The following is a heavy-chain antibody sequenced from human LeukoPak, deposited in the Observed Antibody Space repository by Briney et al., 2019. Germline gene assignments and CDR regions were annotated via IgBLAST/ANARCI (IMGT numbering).Heavy chain of an antibody. V-gene: IGHV1-18*01. J-gene: IGHJ4*02. D-gene: IGHD1-26*01. CDR2: ISAYNGNT. CDR1: GYTFTSYG. CDR3: ARDSLGRPAGATGY. Sequence: ASVKVSCKASGYTFTSYGISWVRQAPGQGLEWMGWISAYNGNTNYAQKLQGRVTMTTDTSTSTAYMELRSLRSDDTAVYYCARDSLGRPAGATGYWGQGTLVTVSS.